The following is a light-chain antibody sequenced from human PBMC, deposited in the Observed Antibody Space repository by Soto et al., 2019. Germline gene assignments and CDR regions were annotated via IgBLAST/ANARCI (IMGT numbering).Light chain of an antibody. V-gene: IGKV1-39*01. CDR2: AAS. Sequence: DIQMTQSPSSLSASVGERAIITCRASQTISSHLNWYQQKRGKAPNAXVYAASSLHSGVPSRFTGSGAGTDFTLTISSPQPEDFATDFCQQSYTTPITFGQGTRLE. CDR1: QTISSH. CDR3: QQSYTTPIT. J-gene: IGKJ5*01.